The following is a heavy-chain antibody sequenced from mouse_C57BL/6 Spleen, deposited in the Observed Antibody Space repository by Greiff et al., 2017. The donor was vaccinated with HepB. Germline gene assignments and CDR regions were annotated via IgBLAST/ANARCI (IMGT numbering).Heavy chain of an antibody. CDR1: GFTFSSYA. V-gene: IGHV5-4*01. D-gene: IGHD2-4*01. J-gene: IGHJ2*01. Sequence: EVQLQESGGGLVKPGGSLKLSCAASGFTFSSYAMSWVRQTPEKRLEWVATISDGGSYTYYPDNVKGRFTISRDNAKNNLYLQMSHLKSEDTAMYYCARDRTMITKYYFDYWGQGTTLTVSS. CDR3: ARDRTMITKYYFDY. CDR2: ISDGGSYT.